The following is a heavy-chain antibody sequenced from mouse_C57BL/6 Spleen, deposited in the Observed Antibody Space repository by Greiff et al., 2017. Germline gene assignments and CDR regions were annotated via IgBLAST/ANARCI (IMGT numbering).Heavy chain of an antibody. Sequence: QVQLKESGAELARPGASVKLSCKASGYTFTSYGISWVKQRTGQGLEWIGEIYPRSGNTYYNEKFKGKATLTADKSSSTAYMEIRSLTSEDSAVYFCARRPTNSMDYWGQGTSVTVSS. J-gene: IGHJ4*01. V-gene: IGHV1-81*01. CDR3: ARRPTNSMDY. CDR1: GYTFTSYG. CDR2: IYPRSGNT.